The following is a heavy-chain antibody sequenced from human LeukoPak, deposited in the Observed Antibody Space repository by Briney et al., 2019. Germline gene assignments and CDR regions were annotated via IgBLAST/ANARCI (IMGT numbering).Heavy chain of an antibody. D-gene: IGHD1-1*01. V-gene: IGHV3-7*01. CDR3: AIWTSGNS. CDR1: GFTFNRSW. CDR2: MDPSGSQK. J-gene: IGHJ4*02. Sequence: PGGSLRLPCTASGFTFNRSWMNWVGQPPGKGLEWVANMDPSGSQKRYVDSVKGRFTISKDNPGTSLYLDMNSLRAEDTAIYYCAIWTSGNSWGQGTLVTVSS.